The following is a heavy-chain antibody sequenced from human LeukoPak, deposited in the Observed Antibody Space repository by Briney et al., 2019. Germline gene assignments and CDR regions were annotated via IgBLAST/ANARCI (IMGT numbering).Heavy chain of an antibody. CDR1: GFTFSSYA. CDR2: ISYDGSNK. Sequence: GGSLRLSCAASGFTFSSYAMHWVRQAPGEGLEWVAVISYDGSNKYYADSVKGRFTISRDNSKNTLYLQMNSLRAEDTAVYYCARGSMGADLYFDYWGQGTLVTVSS. CDR3: ARGSMGADLYFDY. V-gene: IGHV3-30-3*01. D-gene: IGHD2-8*01. J-gene: IGHJ4*02.